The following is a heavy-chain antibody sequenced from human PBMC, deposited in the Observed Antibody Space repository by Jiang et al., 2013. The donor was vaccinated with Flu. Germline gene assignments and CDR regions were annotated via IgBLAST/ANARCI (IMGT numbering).Heavy chain of an antibody. V-gene: IGHV1-2*04. D-gene: IGHD6-19*01. Sequence: SGAEVKKPGASVKVSCKASGYTFTGYYMHWVRQAPGQGLEWMGWINPNSGGTNYAQKFQGWVTMTRDTSISTAYMELSRLRSDDTAVYYCARAMRGWRIAVAGHDAFDIWGQGTMVTVSS. CDR1: GYTFTGYY. CDR3: ARAMRGWRIAVAGHDAFDI. CDR2: INPNSGGT. J-gene: IGHJ3*02.